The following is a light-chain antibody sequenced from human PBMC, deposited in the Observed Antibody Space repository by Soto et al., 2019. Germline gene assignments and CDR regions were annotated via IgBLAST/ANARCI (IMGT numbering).Light chain of an antibody. Sequence: EIVLTQSPGTLSLSPGEGATLSCRASQSIRTSLAWYQQKPGQAPRLVIFDASNRATDILDRFSGSGSGTDFTLTISRLEPADFAVYYCQQYGSSPLTFGGGTKVDIK. CDR2: DAS. J-gene: IGKJ4*01. V-gene: IGKV3-20*01. CDR3: QQYGSSPLT. CDR1: QSIRTS.